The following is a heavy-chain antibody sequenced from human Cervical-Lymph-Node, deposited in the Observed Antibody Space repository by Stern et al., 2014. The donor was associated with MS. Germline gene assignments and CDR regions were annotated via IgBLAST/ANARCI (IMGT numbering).Heavy chain of an antibody. CDR3: ASLGYCSSTSCYANWFDP. D-gene: IGHD2-2*01. V-gene: IGHV3-74*02. CDR2: INSDGSST. CDR1: GFTFSSYW. J-gene: IGHJ5*02. Sequence: EVQLLESGGGLVQPGGSLRLSCAASGFTFSSYWMHWVRQAPGKGLVWVSRINSDGSSTSYADSVKGRFTISRDNAKNTLYLQMNSLRAEDTAMYYCASLGYCSSTSCYANWFDPWGQGTLVTVSS.